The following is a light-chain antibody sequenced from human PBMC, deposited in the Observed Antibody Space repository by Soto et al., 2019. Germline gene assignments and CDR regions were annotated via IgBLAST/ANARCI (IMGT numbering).Light chain of an antibody. J-gene: IGKJ4*01. V-gene: IGKV3-15*01. CDR2: GAS. Sequence: DIVMTQSPATLSVAPGERVTFSCRASQGVSRKLAWYQHKPGQAPRLLISGASTGATGIPARFSGSGSGTEFTLTISSLQSEDCAIYYCQQYHTCPITFGGWTKVDFK. CDR1: QGVSRK. CDR3: QQYHTCPIT.